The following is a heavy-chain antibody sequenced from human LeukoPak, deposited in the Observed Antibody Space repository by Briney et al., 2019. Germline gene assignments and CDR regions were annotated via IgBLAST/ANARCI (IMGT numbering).Heavy chain of an antibody. J-gene: IGHJ4*02. CDR2: ISWNSGSI. D-gene: IGHD3-3*01. CDR1: GFTFDDYA. Sequence: GGSLRLSCAASGFTFDDYAMHWVRQAPGKGLEWVSGISWNSGSIGYADSVKGRFTISRDNAKNSLYLQMNSLRAEDTALYYCAKVGYNYDFWSGPPDYWGQGTLATVSS. CDR3: AKVGYNYDFWSGPPDY. V-gene: IGHV3-9*01.